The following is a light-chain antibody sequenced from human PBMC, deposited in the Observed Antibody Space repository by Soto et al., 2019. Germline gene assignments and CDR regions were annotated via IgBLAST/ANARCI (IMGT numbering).Light chain of an antibody. CDR1: QSVRSN. CDR3: QHYNNLWG. CDR2: GAS. Sequence: EIVMTQSAATLSESPGDRVTLSFRASQSVRSNLAWYQQKPGQVPRVLIYGASTRAIGIPDRFSGSGSGTEFTLTISSLQSEDFAVYYCQHYNNLWGFGGGTKVEIK. V-gene: IGKV3-15*01. J-gene: IGKJ4*01.